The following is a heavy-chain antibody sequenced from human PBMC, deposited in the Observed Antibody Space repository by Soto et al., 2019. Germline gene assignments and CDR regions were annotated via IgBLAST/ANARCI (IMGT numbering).Heavy chain of an antibody. J-gene: IGHJ4*02. CDR1: GFTFSSYA. CDR2: ISYDGSNK. D-gene: IGHD3-9*01. V-gene: IGHV3-30-3*01. Sequence: PGGSLRLSCAASGFTFSSYAMHWVRQAPGKGLEWVAVISYDGSNKHYADSVKGRFTISRDNSKNTLYLQMNSLRAEDTAVYYCARGPQYYDILTGYRVDYWGQGTLVTVSS. CDR3: ARGPQYYDILTGYRVDY.